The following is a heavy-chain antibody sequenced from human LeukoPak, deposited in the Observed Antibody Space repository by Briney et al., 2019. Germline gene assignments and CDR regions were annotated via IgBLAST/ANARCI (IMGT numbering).Heavy chain of an antibody. CDR1: GGSISSGSYY. Sequence: SETLSPTCAVSGGSISSGSYYWSWIRQPAGKGLEWIGRIYTSGSTNYNPSLKSRVTISVDTSKNQFSLKLSSVTAAETAVYYCASYRSGYYEPWGQGTLVTVSS. CDR2: IYTSGST. CDR3: ASYRSGYYEP. J-gene: IGHJ5*02. V-gene: IGHV4-61*02. D-gene: IGHD3-22*01.